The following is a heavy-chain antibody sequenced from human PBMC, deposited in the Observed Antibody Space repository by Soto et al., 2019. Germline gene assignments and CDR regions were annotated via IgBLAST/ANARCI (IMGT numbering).Heavy chain of an antibody. V-gene: IGHV4-34*01. CDR2: INHSGST. J-gene: IGHJ4*02. CDR3: ASPGKYTTPPIAY. CDR1: GGSFSRYY. Sequence: SETLSLTCAVYGGSFSRYYWTWIRQPPGQGLEWIGEINHSGSTNYNPSLKSRVTISIDTSKNQFSLQLSSVTAADTALYYCASPGKYTTPPIAYGGRGPLVPVPS. D-gene: IGHD2-2*02.